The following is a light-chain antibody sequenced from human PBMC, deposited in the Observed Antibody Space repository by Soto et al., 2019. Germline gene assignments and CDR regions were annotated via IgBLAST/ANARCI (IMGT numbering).Light chain of an antibody. CDR3: SSYSSSTTLV. V-gene: IGLV2-14*01. CDR1: SSDVSAYNY. Sequence: QSALTQPASVSGSPGQSITISCTGTSSDVSAYNYVSWYQQHPGKAPKLMIYEVSNRPSGVSHRFSGSKSGNTASLTISGLQAEDEADYYCSSYSSSTTLVFGGGTKLTVL. J-gene: IGLJ2*01. CDR2: EVS.